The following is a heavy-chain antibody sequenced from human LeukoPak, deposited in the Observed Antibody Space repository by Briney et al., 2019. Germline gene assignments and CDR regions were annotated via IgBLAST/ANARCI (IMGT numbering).Heavy chain of an antibody. CDR2: XXYSGST. Sequence: PSETLSLTCTVSGGSISSYYWSWIRQPPGKGLEWIGYXXYSGSTNYNPSLKSRVTISVDTSKNQFSLKLSSVTAADTAVYYCARGDLDILTGYPSRGGDVWGQGTTVTVSS. J-gene: IGHJ6*02. CDR1: GGSISSYY. CDR3: ARGDLDILTGYPSRGGDV. V-gene: IGHV4-59*01. D-gene: IGHD3-9*01.